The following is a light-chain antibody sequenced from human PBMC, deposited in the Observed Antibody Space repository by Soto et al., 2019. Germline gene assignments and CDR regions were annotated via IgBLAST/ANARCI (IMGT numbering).Light chain of an antibody. CDR1: QSVSSSY. CDR3: QQYGSSPRT. Sequence: EIVLTQFPGTLSLSPWERATLSCRASQSVSSSYLAWYQQKPGQAPRLLIYGASSRATGIPDRFSGSGSGTDFTLTISRLEPEDFAVYYCQQYGSSPRTFGQGTKVDIK. CDR2: GAS. V-gene: IGKV3-20*01. J-gene: IGKJ1*01.